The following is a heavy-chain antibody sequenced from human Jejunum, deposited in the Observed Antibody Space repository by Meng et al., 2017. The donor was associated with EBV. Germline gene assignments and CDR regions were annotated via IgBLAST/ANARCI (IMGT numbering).Heavy chain of an antibody. V-gene: IGHV3-21*01. Sequence: EVRLVGAGGGLVRPGGYLRLSCAASGFTFSSDSMNWVRQAPGKGLEWVSYISSGSSFIYYADSVKGRFTISRDDAKNSLSLQMNNLGADDTAVYYCVRDSSFNVHWGQGTLVTASS. J-gene: IGHJ4*02. CDR3: VRDSSFNVH. D-gene: IGHD3-16*02. CDR1: GFTFSSDS. CDR2: ISSGSSFI.